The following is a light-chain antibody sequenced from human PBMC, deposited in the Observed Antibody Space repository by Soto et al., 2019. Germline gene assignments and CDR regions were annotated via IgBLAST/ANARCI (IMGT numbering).Light chain of an antibody. CDR1: QSVSSNS. V-gene: IGKV3-20*01. CDR3: QQYISTPWT. J-gene: IGKJ1*01. CDR2: GAS. Sequence: EIVLTQSPGTLSLSPGERASLSCRASQSVSSNSLAWFQQKPGQAPRLLIYGASNRATGIPDRFSGSGGGSGTDFTLTINRLEPEDFAVYYCQQYISTPWTFGQGNKVDIK.